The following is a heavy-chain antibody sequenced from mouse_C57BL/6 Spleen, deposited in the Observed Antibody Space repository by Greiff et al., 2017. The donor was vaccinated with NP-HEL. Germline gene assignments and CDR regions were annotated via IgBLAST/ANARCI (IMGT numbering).Heavy chain of an antibody. J-gene: IGHJ3*01. CDR2: IYPGDGDT. CDR1: GYAFSSYW. CDR3: ASYSNYGAWFAY. D-gene: IGHD2-5*01. Sequence: QVQLKESGAELVKPGASVKISCKASGYAFSSYWMNWVKQRPGKGLEWIGQIYPGDGDTNYNGKFKGKATLTADKSTSTAYMQLSSLTSEDSAVYFCASYSNYGAWFAYWGQGTLVTVSA. V-gene: IGHV1-80*01.